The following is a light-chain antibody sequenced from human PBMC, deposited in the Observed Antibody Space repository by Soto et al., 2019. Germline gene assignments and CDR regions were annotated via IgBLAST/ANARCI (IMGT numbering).Light chain of an antibody. CDR3: AVWDDSLNGPV. CDR1: SSNIGRNT. Sequence: QSVLTQPPSASGTPGQRVTISCSGSSSNIGRNTVNWYQQLPGTASKLLIYLNNERPSGVPDRISGSKSGTSASLAISGLQSEDESDYYCAVWDDSLNGPVFGGGTKLTVL. V-gene: IGLV1-44*01. CDR2: LNN. J-gene: IGLJ2*01.